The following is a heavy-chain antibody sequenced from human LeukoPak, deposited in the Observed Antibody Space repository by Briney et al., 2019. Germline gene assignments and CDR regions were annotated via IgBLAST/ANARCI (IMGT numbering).Heavy chain of an antibody. V-gene: IGHV3-23*01. CDR2: ISASGGST. Sequence: GGSLRLSCAASGFTFDDYTMHWVRQAPGEGPEWVSTISASGGSTYSADSVKGRFTISRDTSKNTLYLQMNSLRAEDTAVYYCAKWGSAFCFFDYWGQGTLVTVSS. CDR1: GFTFDDYT. J-gene: IGHJ4*02. CDR3: AKWGSAFCFFDY. D-gene: IGHD2-15*01.